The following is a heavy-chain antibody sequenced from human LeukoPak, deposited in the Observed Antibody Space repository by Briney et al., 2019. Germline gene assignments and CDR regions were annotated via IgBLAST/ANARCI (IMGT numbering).Heavy chain of an antibody. CDR3: AKDGEAVSITASNWFDP. V-gene: IGHV3-9*01. D-gene: IGHD3-10*01. Sequence: GRSLRLSCAASGFTFDDYAMHWVRQAPGKGLEWVSGISWNSGSIGYADSVKGRFTISRDNAKNSLYLQMNSLRAEDTALYYCAKDGEAVSITASNWFDPWGQGTLVTVSS. J-gene: IGHJ5*02. CDR2: ISWNSGSI. CDR1: GFTFDDYA.